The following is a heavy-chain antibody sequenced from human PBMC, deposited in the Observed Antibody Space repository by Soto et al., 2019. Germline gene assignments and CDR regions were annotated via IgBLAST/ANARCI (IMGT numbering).Heavy chain of an antibody. CDR2: LHSNGST. Sequence: QVFLKESGPGLVKPSETLSLTCTVSGDSISSTFYYWAWVRQPPGKGLEWVGTLHSNGSTHYSPSLRTRVSISGDTSKNQFSLSMTSVTAADTAFYYCARRGYGDYSLSDWGQGTLVTVSS. V-gene: IGHV4-39*01. CDR3: ARRGYGDYSLSD. CDR1: GDSISSTFYY. D-gene: IGHD4-17*01. J-gene: IGHJ4*02.